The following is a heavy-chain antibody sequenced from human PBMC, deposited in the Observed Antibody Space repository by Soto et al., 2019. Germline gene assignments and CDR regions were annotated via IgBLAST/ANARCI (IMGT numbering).Heavy chain of an antibody. CDR3: SQYCPSTSCYAAY. J-gene: IGHJ4*02. CDR2: VSYDGRNK. V-gene: IGHV3-30*04. CDR1: GFTFGSYA. Sequence: GGSLRLSCAASGFTFGSYAMHWVRQAPGKGLEWVAVVSYDGRNKYYADSVKGRFTISRDNSKNTLYLQMNILRAEDTAVYYYSQYCPSTSCYAAYWGQGPLVTVSS. D-gene: IGHD2-2*01.